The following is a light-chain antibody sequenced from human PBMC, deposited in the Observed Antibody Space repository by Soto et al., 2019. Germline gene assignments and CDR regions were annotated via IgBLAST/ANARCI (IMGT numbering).Light chain of an antibody. CDR3: RSYTSTNTHDG. Sequence: QSVLAQPASVSGSPGQSITTSCTGTSSDVGGYNYVSWYQLHPGIAPKLMIYEVSNRPSVDYNRFSGSKSGNTASLTISGLQADDEADYYCRSYTSTNTHDGFGTGTK. CDR2: EVS. CDR1: SSDVGGYNY. J-gene: IGLJ1*01. V-gene: IGLV2-14*01.